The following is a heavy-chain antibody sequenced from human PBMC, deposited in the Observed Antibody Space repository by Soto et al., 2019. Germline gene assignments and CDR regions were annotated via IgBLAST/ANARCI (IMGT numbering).Heavy chain of an antibody. CDR3: VGTPARGSGTYHFHY. J-gene: IGHJ4*02. D-gene: IGHD3-10*01. Sequence: EVQLVESGGGLVQPGGSLRLSCAASGFTFSEHYMDWVRQAPGKGLEWVGRSRNKANSYTTEYAACVKGRFIVSRDDSKNPLYLQMNSLNIDDTAVYYCVGTPARGSGTYHFHYWGQGTLVTVSS. CDR2: SRNKANSYTT. CDR1: GFTFSEHY. V-gene: IGHV3-72*01.